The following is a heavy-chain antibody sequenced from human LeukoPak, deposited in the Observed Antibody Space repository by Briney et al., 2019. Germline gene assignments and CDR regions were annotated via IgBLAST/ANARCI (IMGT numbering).Heavy chain of an antibody. V-gene: IGHV3-23*01. CDR1: GISLSNYA. J-gene: IGHJ4*02. CDR3: AKRGVVIRGLLVIGYHQEAYHYDF. D-gene: IGHD3-10*01. Sequence: GGSLRLPCVVSGISLSNYAMTWVRQAPGKGLEWVSYISERGGSTTYADSVKGRFTISRDTSLNTLYLQMNNLRAEDTAVYFCAKRGVVIRGLLVIGYHQEAYHYDFWGQGVLVTVSS. CDR2: ISERGGST.